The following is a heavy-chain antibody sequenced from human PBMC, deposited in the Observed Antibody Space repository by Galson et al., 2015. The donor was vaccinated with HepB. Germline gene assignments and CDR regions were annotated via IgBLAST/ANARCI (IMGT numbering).Heavy chain of an antibody. J-gene: IGHJ4*01. V-gene: IGHV3-30-3*01. CDR2: ISYDGSNK. CDR3: ARDLTDVDTAMVTLDY. CDR1: GFTFSSYA. D-gene: IGHD5-18*01. Sequence: SLRLSCAASGFTFSSYAMHWVRQAPGKGLEWVAVISYDGSNKYCADSVKGRFTISRDNSKNTLYLQMNSLRAEDTAVYYCARDLTDVDTAMVTLDYWGQGTLVTVSS.